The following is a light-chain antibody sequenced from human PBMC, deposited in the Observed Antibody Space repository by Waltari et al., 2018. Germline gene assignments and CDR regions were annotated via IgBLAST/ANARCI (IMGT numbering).Light chain of an antibody. V-gene: IGLV3-19*01. CDR2: NTY. CDR3: NSRDTTGDLLV. J-gene: IGLJ2*01. Sequence: SSELTQDPAVSVALGQTVRITCQGDSLRNHFVSWYQQKPGQAPILLIFNTYNRPSGVPYRCSGSSSGDTASLTLTGAQAEDEADYYCNSRDTTGDLLVFGGGTKLTVL. CDR1: SLRNHF.